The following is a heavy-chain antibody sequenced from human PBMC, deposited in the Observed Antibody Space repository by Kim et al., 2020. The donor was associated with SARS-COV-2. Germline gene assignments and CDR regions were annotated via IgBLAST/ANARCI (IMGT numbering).Heavy chain of an antibody. V-gene: IGHV3-48*04. CDR3: ARGEQCRRLVDY. D-gene: IGHD6-19*01. J-gene: IGHJ4*02. Sequence: YYADSVKGRFTISRDNAKNSLYLQMNSLRAEDTAVYYCARGEQCRRLVDYWGQGTLVTVSS.